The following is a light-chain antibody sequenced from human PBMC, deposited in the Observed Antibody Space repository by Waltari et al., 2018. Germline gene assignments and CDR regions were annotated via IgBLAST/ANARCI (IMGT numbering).Light chain of an antibody. CDR3: SMYMGSGIWV. Sequence: QTVLTQEPSLSVSPGGTVTLTCALSSGPVSSTSYATWYQQTPGQPPRTLVYKGNGRSSGVPDRFSGSILGNKAALTITGAQADDESDYYCSMYMGSGIWVFGGGTKLTVL. CDR1: SGPVSSTSY. V-gene: IGLV8-61*01. CDR2: KGN. J-gene: IGLJ3*02.